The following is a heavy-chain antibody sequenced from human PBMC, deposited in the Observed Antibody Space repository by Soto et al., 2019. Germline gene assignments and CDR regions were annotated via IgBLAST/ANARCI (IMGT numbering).Heavy chain of an antibody. D-gene: IGHD2-15*01. Sequence: EVQLVESGGGLVQPGGSLRLSCAASGFTFSSYWMSWVRQAPGKGLEWVANIKQDGSEKYYVDSVMGRFTISRDNAKNSLYLQMNSLRAEDTAVYYCAREGSLGVVVVAARYNWFDPWGQGTLVTVSS. CDR3: AREGSLGVVVVAARYNWFDP. CDR1: GFTFSSYW. CDR2: IKQDGSEK. V-gene: IGHV3-7*01. J-gene: IGHJ5*02.